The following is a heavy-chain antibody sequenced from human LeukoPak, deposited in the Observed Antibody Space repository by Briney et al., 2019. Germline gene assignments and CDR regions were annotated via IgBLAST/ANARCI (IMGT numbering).Heavy chain of an antibody. CDR2: IYSGGST. CDR3: ARGLHSSGYYYDAFDI. J-gene: IGHJ3*02. Sequence: GGSLRLSCAASGFTVSNNYMSWVRQAPGKGLEWVSLIYSGGSTHYTDSVKGRFNISRDNSKNTLYLQMNSLRAEDTAVYYCARGLHSSGYYYDAFDIWGQGTMVTVSS. CDR1: GFTVSNNY. V-gene: IGHV3-66*01. D-gene: IGHD3-22*01.